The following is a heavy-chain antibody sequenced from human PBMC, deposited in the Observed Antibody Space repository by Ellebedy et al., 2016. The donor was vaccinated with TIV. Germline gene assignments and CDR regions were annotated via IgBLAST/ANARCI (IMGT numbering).Heavy chain of an antibody. D-gene: IGHD5-18*01. CDR2: IKQDGREK. CDR3: AKDRTPGDGYWVFDY. J-gene: IGHJ4*02. V-gene: IGHV3-7*03. Sequence: GESLKISCEASGFTFSGYWMAWVRQAPGKGLEWVANIKQDGREKYYVDSVKGRFTISRDNAKNSLYPQMNSLRAGDTAVYFCAKDRTPGDGYWVFDYWGQGTLVTVSS. CDR1: GFTFSGYW.